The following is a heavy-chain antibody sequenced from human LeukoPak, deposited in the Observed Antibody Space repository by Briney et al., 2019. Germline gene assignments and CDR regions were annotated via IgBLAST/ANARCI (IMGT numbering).Heavy chain of an antibody. Sequence: GASLQISCKGSGYSFTSYWIGWVRQVPGKGLEWMGIIYPGDSDTRYSPSFQGQVTISADRSISTAYLQWSSLKASDTAMYYCARVPIAVAANDYWGQGTLVTVSS. CDR3: ARVPIAVAANDY. D-gene: IGHD6-19*01. CDR1: GYSFTSYW. J-gene: IGHJ4*02. V-gene: IGHV5-51*01. CDR2: IYPGDSDT.